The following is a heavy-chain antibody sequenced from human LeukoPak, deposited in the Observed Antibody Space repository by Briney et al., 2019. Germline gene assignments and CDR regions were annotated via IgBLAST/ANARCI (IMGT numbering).Heavy chain of an antibody. CDR1: GGSISSYY. D-gene: IGHD2-2*01. J-gene: IGHJ6*02. V-gene: IGHV4-59*01. Sequence: SETLSLTCTVSGGSISSYYWSWIRQPPGKGLEWIGYKSRVTISVDTSKNQFSLKLSSVTAADTAVYYCARVPWALVVVPAAWASMDVWGQGTTVTVSS. CDR3: ARVPWALVVVPAAWASMDV.